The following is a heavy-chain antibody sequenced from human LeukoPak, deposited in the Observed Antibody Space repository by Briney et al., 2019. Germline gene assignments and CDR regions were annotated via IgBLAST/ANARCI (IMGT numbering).Heavy chain of an antibody. Sequence: ASETLSLTCTVSGGSISSGSYYWSWIRQPAGKGLEWIGRIYTSGSTNYNPSLKSRVTISVDTSKNQFSLKLSSVTAADTAVYYCASHDSSGYMPWIDYWGQGTLVTVSS. CDR2: IYTSGST. CDR1: GGSISSGSYY. J-gene: IGHJ4*02. CDR3: ASHDSSGYMPWIDY. V-gene: IGHV4-61*02. D-gene: IGHD3-22*01.